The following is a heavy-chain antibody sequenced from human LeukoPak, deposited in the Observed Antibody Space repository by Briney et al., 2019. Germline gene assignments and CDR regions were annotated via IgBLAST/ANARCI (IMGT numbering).Heavy chain of an antibody. V-gene: IGHV4-39*07. CDR3: AREGEQWLVRDWYFDL. CDR1: GGSISSGSYY. J-gene: IGHJ2*01. D-gene: IGHD6-19*01. CDR2: INDSGST. Sequence: NPSETLSLTCTVSGGSISSGSYYWSWIRQPPGKGLEWIGEINDSGSTNYNPSRKSRFTISVDTYKNKFSLKLSSVTAADTAVYYCAREGEQWLVRDWYFDLWGRGTLVTVSS.